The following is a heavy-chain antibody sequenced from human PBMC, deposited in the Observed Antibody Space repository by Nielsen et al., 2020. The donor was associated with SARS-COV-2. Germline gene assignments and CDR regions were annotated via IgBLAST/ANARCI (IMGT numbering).Heavy chain of an antibody. D-gene: IGHD3-3*02. CDR3: AKGERGISIVFDH. CDR2: ITNRGDFT. CDR1: GFTFSDYA. J-gene: IGHJ4*02. Sequence: GESLKISCAASGFTFSDYAMAWVRQAPGKGLEWVAGITNRGDFTFLADSAKGRFTISRDGSKNTVDLQMSSLRAEDTALYYCAKGERGISIVFDHWGQGTLVTVSS. V-gene: IGHV3-23*01.